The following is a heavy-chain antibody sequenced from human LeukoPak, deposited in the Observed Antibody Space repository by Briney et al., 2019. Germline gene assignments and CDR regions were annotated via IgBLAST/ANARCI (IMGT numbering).Heavy chain of an antibody. CDR2: ISFDGSSA. J-gene: IGHJ4*02. CDR1: GFTFSSYG. Sequence: GRSLRLSCAASGFTFSSYGMNWVRQAPGKGLEWVAVISFDGSSAFYADSVKGRFTVSRDNSKNTLYLQVNSLRSEDTAVYYCARGDSGYEYYFDYWGQGTLVTVSS. CDR3: ARGDSGYEYYFDY. D-gene: IGHD5-12*01. V-gene: IGHV3-33*05.